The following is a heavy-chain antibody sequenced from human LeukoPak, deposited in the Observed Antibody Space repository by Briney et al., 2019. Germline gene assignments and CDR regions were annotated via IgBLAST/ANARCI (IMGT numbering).Heavy chain of an antibody. Sequence: GASVKVSCKASGYTFTGYYMHWVRQAPGQGLEWMGWINPNSGGTNYAQKFQGRVTMTRDTSISTAYMELSRLRSDDTAVYYCARQRITMIVVVMEDYWGQGTLVTVSS. D-gene: IGHD3-22*01. CDR2: INPNSGGT. V-gene: IGHV1-2*02. J-gene: IGHJ4*02. CDR1: GYTFTGYY. CDR3: ARQRITMIVVVMEDY.